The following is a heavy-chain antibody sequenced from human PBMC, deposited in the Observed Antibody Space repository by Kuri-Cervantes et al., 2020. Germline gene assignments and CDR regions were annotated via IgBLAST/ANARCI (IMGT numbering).Heavy chain of an antibody. CDR2: INSDGRST. CDR1: GFTFSSYW. V-gene: IGHV3-74*01. D-gene: IGHD5-24*01. CDR3: ARGGKDGYNYFMSYY. J-gene: IGHJ4*02. Sequence: GGSLRLPCAASGFTFSSYWMHWVRQAPGKGLVWVPRINSDGRSTSYADSVKGRFTISRDNAKNTVYLHMESLRAEDTAVYYCARGGKDGYNYFMSYYWGQGTLVTVSS.